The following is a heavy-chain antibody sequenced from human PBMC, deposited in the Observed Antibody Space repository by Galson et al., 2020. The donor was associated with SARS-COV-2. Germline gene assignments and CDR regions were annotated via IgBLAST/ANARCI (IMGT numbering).Heavy chain of an antibody. D-gene: IGHD3-10*01. J-gene: IGHJ3*01. CDR1: GGSISSRSYY. CDR3: ASPVSWFGEFTDDAFDV. Sequence: SETLSLTCTVSGGSISSRSYYWGWIRQPPGKGLEWIGSIYYSGSTYYNPSLKSRVTISVDTSKNQFSLKLSSVTAADTAVYYCASPVSWFGEFTDDAFDVWGQGTMVTVSS. CDR2: IYYSGST. V-gene: IGHV4-39*01.